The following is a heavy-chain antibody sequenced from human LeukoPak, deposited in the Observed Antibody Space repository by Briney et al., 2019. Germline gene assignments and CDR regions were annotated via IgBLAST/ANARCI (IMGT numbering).Heavy chain of an antibody. CDR3: ARVFYYGLGTFDL. V-gene: IGHV4-59*01. J-gene: IGHJ2*01. Sequence: SETLSLTCTVSGGSLSSYYWSWIRQPPGKGLEWFGYIYYSGSTTYNPSLRSRVTISVDTSKNQFSLRLSSVTAADTAVYYCARVFYYGLGTFDLWGRGTLVTVSS. CDR1: GGSLSSYY. CDR2: IYYSGST. D-gene: IGHD3-10*01.